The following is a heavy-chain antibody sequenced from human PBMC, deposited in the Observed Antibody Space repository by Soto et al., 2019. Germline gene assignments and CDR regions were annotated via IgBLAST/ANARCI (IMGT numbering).Heavy chain of an antibody. V-gene: IGHV3-23*01. Sequence: PGGSLRLSCAASGFTFSSYAMSWVRQAPGKGLEWVSAISGSGGSTYYADSVKGRFTISRDNSKNTLYLQMNSLRAEDTAVYYCAKRTYYYDSSGYYHAYFDYWGQGTLVTVSS. J-gene: IGHJ4*02. CDR1: GFTFSSYA. D-gene: IGHD3-22*01. CDR2: ISGSGGST. CDR3: AKRTYYYDSSGYYHAYFDY.